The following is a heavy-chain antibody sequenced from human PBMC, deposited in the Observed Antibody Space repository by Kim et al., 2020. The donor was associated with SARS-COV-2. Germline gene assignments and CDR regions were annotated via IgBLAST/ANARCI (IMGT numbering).Heavy chain of an antibody. D-gene: IGHD5-18*01. J-gene: IGHJ4*02. V-gene: IGHV1-3*01. Sequence: YSQKFQGRVTITRDTSASTAYMELSSLRSEDTAVYYCARRGYSYGSSFDYWGQGTLVTVSS. CDR3: ARRGYSYGSSFDY.